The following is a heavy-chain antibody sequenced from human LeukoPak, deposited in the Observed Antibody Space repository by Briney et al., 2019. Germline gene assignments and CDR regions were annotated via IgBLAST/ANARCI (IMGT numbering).Heavy chain of an antibody. Sequence: NSSETLSLTCTVSGGSISSYYWSWIRQPPGKGLEWIGFVHYSGSTNYNPFLKSRVTISVDISKNQFSLNLSSVTAADTAVYYCARARGGYGDYGSWFDPWGQGTLVPVSS. J-gene: IGHJ5*02. CDR2: VHYSGST. V-gene: IGHV4-59*01. CDR3: ARARGGYGDYGSWFDP. D-gene: IGHD4-17*01. CDR1: GGSISSYY.